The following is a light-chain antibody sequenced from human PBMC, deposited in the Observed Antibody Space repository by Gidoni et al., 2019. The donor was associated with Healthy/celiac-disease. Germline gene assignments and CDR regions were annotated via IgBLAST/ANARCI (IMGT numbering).Light chain of an antibody. CDR1: PSISSW. V-gene: IGKV1-5*01. J-gene: IGKJ4*01. CDR3: QQYNSYSSLT. CDR2: DAS. Sequence: DIQMTQSPSTLSASVGDRVSITCRASPSISSWLAWYQQKPGKAPKLLIYDASNLEGGVPSRFSGSGSGTEFTLTIGSLQPDDFATYYCQQYNSYSSLTFGGGTKVEIK.